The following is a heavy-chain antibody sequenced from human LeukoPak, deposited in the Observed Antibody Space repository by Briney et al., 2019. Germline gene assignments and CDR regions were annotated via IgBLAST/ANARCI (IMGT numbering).Heavy chain of an antibody. CDR3: ASSPEGIYYYYGMDV. CDR1: GFTFSSYS. Sequence: GGSLRLSCAASGFTFSSYSMNWVRQAPGKGLEWVSYISSSSSTIYYAGSVKGRFTISRDNAKNSLYLQMNSLRAEDTAVYYCASSPEGIYYYYGMDVWGQGTTVTVSS. V-gene: IGHV3-48*04. J-gene: IGHJ6*02. CDR2: ISSSSSTI. D-gene: IGHD3-10*01.